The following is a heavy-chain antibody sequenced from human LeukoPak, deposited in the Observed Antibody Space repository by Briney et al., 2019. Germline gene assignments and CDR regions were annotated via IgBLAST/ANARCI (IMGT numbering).Heavy chain of an antibody. CDR2: IYPGDSDT. CDR1: GYSFTSYW. Sequence: GESLKISCKGSGYSFTSYWIGWVRQMPGKGLEWMGIIYPGDSDTRYSPSFQGQVTIPADKSISTAYLQWSSLKASDTAMYYCARHRTDYGDYVWFDPWGQGTLVTVSS. CDR3: ARHRTDYGDYVWFDP. J-gene: IGHJ5*02. V-gene: IGHV5-51*01. D-gene: IGHD4-17*01.